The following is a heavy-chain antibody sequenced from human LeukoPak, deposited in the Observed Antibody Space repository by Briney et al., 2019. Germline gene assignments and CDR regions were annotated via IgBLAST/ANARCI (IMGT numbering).Heavy chain of an antibody. V-gene: IGHV3-49*03. J-gene: IGHJ6*03. D-gene: IGHD1-26*01. Sequence: GGSLRLSCTASGFTFCDYAMSWFRQAPGKGLEWVGFIRSKAYGGTTEYAASVKGRFTISRDDSKSIAYLQMNSLKTEDTAVYYCTRSGSYYYYYYMDVWGKGTTVTVSS. CDR1: GFTFCDYA. CDR3: TRSGSYYYYYYMDV. CDR2: IRSKAYGGTT.